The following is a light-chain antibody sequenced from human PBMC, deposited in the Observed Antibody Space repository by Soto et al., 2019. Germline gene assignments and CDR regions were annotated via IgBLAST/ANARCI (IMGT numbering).Light chain of an antibody. CDR1: SSDVGGYNY. Sequence: QSALTQPASVSGSPGQSITISCTGTSSDVGGYNYVSCYQHHPGKAHKLMIYNVSKRPSGVSNRFSGSKSGNTASLTISGLHAEDEADYYCSSYTSSSTHYVFGTGTKLTVL. V-gene: IGLV2-14*03. CDR3: SSYTSSSTHYV. CDR2: NVS. J-gene: IGLJ1*01.